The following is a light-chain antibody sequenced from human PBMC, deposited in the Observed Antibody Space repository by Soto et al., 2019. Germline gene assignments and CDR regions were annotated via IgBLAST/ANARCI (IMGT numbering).Light chain of an antibody. CDR2: EAT. J-gene: IGLJ2*01. V-gene: IGLV2-23*02. Sequence: QSALTQPASVSGSPGQSITISCTGTSSDIGGYNLVSWYQHHPGKAPKLLIYEATKRPSGVSDRFSGSRSGNTASLTISPLQFEDEADYSCYSFAGSATFVFGGGTKLTVL. CDR1: SSDIGGYNL. CDR3: YSFAGSATFV.